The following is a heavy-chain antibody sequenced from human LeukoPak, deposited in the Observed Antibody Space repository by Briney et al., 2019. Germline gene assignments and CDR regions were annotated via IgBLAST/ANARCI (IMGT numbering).Heavy chain of an antibody. D-gene: IGHD1-26*01. Sequence: GGSLRLSCAASGFTFSSSNMNWVRQAPGKGLEWVSSISSSSSYIYYADSVKGRFTISRDNAKNSLYLQMDSLRAEDTAVFYCARDHVGWGANWFDPWGQGALVTVSS. CDR1: GFTFSSSN. CDR3: ARDHVGWGANWFDP. CDR2: ISSSSSYI. V-gene: IGHV3-21*01. J-gene: IGHJ5*02.